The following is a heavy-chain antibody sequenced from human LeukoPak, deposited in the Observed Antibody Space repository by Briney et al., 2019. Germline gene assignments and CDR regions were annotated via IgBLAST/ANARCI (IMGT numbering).Heavy chain of an antibody. D-gene: IGHD5-24*01. CDR1: GFTFSSYW. J-gene: IGHJ4*02. V-gene: IGHV3-74*01. CDR3: ARALRTRDGFDY. CDR2: VNSDGSDT. Sequence: PGGSLRLSCAASGFTFSSYWMYWVRQAPGKGLVWVSRVNSDGSDTTYADSVKGRFTISRDSAKNTLYLQMNSLRAEDTAVYYCARALRTRDGFDYWGQGTLVTVSS.